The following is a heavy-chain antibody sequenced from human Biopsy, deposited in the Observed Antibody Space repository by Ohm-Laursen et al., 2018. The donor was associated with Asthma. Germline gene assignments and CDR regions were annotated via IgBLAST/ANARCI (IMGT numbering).Heavy chain of an antibody. J-gene: IGHJ4*02. CDR2: IYSGGTS. CDR3: ARGDSSNWSHYYFDY. V-gene: IGHV3-53*01. Sequence: SLRLSCAAPGFAVSRDHIFWVRQAPGRALAWVSVIYSGGTSHTADSVRGRFTISRDYSKNTLYLQMHSLRAEDTAVYYCARGDSSNWSHYYFDYWGQGTLVTVSS. D-gene: IGHD3-22*01. CDR1: GFAVSRDH.